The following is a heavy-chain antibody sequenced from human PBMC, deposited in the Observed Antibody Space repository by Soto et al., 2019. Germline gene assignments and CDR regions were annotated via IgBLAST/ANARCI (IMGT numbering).Heavy chain of an antibody. CDR3: ARRRYSSSWYHDY. Sequence: SETLSLTCTVSGGSISSSSYYWGWIRQPPGKGLEWIGSIYYSGSTYYNPSLKSRVTISVDTSKNQFSLKLSSVTAADTAVCYCARRRYSSSWYHDYWGQGTLVTVSS. D-gene: IGHD6-13*01. CDR2: IYYSGST. V-gene: IGHV4-39*01. J-gene: IGHJ4*02. CDR1: GGSISSSSYY.